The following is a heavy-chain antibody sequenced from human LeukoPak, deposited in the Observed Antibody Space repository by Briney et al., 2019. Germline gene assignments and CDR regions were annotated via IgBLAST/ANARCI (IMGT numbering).Heavy chain of an antibody. D-gene: IGHD3-9*01. CDR2: IYYSGST. V-gene: IGHV4-39*07. J-gene: IGHJ4*01. CDR3: ARERGSLTGYLSIDY. Sequence: PSETLSLTCAVSGGSISSNSYYWGWIRQPPGKGLEWIGSIYYSGSTYYNPSLKSRVTISVDTSKNQFSLKLSSVTAADTAVYYCARERGSLTGYLSIDYWGHGTLVTVSP. CDR1: GGSISSNSYY.